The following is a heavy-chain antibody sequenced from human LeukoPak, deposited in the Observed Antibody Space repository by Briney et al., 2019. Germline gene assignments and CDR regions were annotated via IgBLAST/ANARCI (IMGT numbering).Heavy chain of an antibody. J-gene: IGHJ4*02. D-gene: IGHD2-21*02. CDR1: GGTFSSYA. V-gene: IGHV1-69*04. CDR2: IIPIFGIA. CDR3: ARAAYCGGDCHTSFDY. Sequence: AASVKVSCKASGGTFSSYAISWVRQAPGQGLEWMGRIIPIFGIANYAQKFQGRVTITADKSTSTAYMELSSLRSEDTAVYYCARAAYCGGDCHTSFDYWGQGTLVTVSS.